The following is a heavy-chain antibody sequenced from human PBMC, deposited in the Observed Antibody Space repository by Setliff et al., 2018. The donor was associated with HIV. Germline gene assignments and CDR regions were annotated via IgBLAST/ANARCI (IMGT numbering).Heavy chain of an antibody. V-gene: IGHV4-38-2*02. CDR3: ARCYSSSWYEVLYYFDY. Sequence: SETLSLTCTVSGDSISSDFYWGWIRQPPGKGLEWIGSIYYSGSTNYNPSLKSRVTISVDTSKNQFSLKLSSVTAADTAVYYCARCYSSSWYEVLYYFDYWGQGTLVTSPQ. J-gene: IGHJ4*02. CDR2: IYYSGST. CDR1: GDSISSDFY. D-gene: IGHD6-13*01.